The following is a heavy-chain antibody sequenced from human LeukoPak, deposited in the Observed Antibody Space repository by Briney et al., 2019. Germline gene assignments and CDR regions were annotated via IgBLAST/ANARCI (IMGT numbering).Heavy chain of an antibody. V-gene: IGHV4-59*01. CDR1: GGSISSYY. CDR2: IYYSGST. J-gene: IGHJ1*01. D-gene: IGHD2-15*01. CDR3: AGKGYCSGGSCYAEYFQH. Sequence: PSETLSLTCTVSGGSISSYYWSWIRQPPGKGLEGVGYIYYSGSTNYNPSLKSRVTISVDTSKNQFSLKLSSVTAADTAVYYCAGKGYCSGGSCYAEYFQHWGQGTLVTVSS.